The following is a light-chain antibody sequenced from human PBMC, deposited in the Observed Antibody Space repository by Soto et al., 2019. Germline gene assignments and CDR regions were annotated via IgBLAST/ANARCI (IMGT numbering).Light chain of an antibody. Sequence: ETLMTQSPATLSASPGERVTLSCRASQNINCNLAWYQQKPGQAPRVLIYGASSRASGIPARFSGSGSGTDFTLTISSLEHDDFAFYYCQQYHNWPPLTFGGGTRVEIK. V-gene: IGKV3D-15*01. CDR2: GAS. J-gene: IGKJ4*01. CDR1: QNINCN. CDR3: QQYHNWPPLT.